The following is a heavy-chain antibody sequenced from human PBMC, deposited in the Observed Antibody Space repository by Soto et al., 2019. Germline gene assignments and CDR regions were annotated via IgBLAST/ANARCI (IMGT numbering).Heavy chain of an antibody. CDR1: GFSFTKYG. J-gene: IGHJ4*02. V-gene: IGHV3-33*01. D-gene: IGHD2-21*01. Sequence: GGSLRLSCAASGFSFTKYGMHWVLQAPGKGLEWVAVIWYDGSDKYYADSVKGRFTISRDNSKNTLYLQMNSLRAEDTAVYYCAREYCGGDCYFDYWGQGTLVTVSS. CDR3: AREYCGGDCYFDY. CDR2: IWYDGSDK.